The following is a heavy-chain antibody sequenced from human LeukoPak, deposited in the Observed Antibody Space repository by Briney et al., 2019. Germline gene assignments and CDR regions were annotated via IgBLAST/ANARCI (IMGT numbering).Heavy chain of an antibody. CDR2: IYTSGST. V-gene: IGHV4-4*07. D-gene: IGHD3-10*01. J-gene: IGHJ5*02. Sequence: PTETLSLTCTVSGGTISSYYWSWLRQPAGKGLEWIGRIYTSGSTNYNPSLKSRVTMSVDTSKNQFPLKLSSVTAEDTAVYYCARAQGFGESSNWFDPWGQGTLVTVSS. CDR3: ARAQGFGESSNWFDP. CDR1: GGTISSYY.